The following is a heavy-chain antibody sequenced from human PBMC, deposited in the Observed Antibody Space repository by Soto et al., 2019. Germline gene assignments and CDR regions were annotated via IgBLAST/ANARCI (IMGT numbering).Heavy chain of an antibody. CDR2: IYNSGRVST. D-gene: IGHD3-22*01. CDR1: GSSMTTYY. CDR3: AGSGYYHNSGMDV. J-gene: IGHJ6*02. Sequence: SETLSLTCSVSGSSMTTYYWHWIRQAPGKGLEWIGFIYNSGRVSTGSNPSLSSRVTFSIETSKNQFSLKLGSVTAADTAVYYCAGSGYYHNSGMDVWGQGTTVTVSS. V-gene: IGHV4-59*12.